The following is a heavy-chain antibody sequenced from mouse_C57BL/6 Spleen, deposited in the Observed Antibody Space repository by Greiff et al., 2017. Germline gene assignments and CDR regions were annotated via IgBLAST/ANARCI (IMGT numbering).Heavy chain of an antibody. J-gene: IGHJ3*01. CDR3: ASPPPVTTVVATEDFAY. D-gene: IGHD1-1*01. Sequence: VQLQQSGAELARPEASVKLSCKASGYTFTSYGISWVKQRTGQGLEWIGEIYPRSGNTYYNEKFKGKATLTADKSSSTAYMELRSLTSEDSAVXFCASPPPVTTVVATEDFAYWGQGTLVTVSA. V-gene: IGHV1-81*01. CDR2: IYPRSGNT. CDR1: GYTFTSYG.